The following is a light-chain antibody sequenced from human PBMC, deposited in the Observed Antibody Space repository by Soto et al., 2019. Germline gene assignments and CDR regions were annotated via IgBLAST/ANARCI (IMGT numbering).Light chain of an antibody. V-gene: IGKV1-5*01. J-gene: IGKJ1*01. CDR2: DAS. CDR3: QQYHSYWT. CDR1: QNIRSR. Sequence: DFQMTQSPSTLSASVGDRVTITCRASQNIRSRLAWFQQKPGKAPKLLIYDASSLESGVPQSFSVSGSATEFPLTISSLQTEDFSTDDCQQYHSYWTFGQGTKVDIK.